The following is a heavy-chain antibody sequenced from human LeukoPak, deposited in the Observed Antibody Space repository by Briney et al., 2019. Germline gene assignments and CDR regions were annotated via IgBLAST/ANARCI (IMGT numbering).Heavy chain of an antibody. V-gene: IGHV1-69*05. D-gene: IGHD5-12*01. CDR1: GYTFASYG. J-gene: IGHJ5*02. CDR2: IIPIFGTA. Sequence: SVKVSCKASGYTFASYGISWVRQAPGQGLEWMGGIIPIFGTANYAQKFQGRVTITTDESTSTAYMELSSLRSEDTAVYYCARGIVATPVYNWFDPWGQGTRVTVSS. CDR3: ARGIVATPVYNWFDP.